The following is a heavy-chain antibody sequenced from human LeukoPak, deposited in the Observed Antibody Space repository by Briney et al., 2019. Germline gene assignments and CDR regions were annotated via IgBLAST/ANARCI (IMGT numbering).Heavy chain of an antibody. CDR3: ARDSRRGVAGYGLDV. Sequence: GGALGLSCVASGFTFSDFLMSWGRQGPGEGLGCVARIRYDGNEKYYMESVKGRFTTSRDHAKNSLYLQIDNLRAEDTARYFCARDSRRGVAGYGLDVWGQGTTVTVSS. CDR2: IRYDGNEK. V-gene: IGHV3-7*01. D-gene: IGHD6-13*01. CDR1: GFTFSDFL. J-gene: IGHJ6*02.